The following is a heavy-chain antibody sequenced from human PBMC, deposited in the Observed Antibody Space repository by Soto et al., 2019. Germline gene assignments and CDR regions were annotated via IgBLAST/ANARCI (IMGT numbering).Heavy chain of an antibody. V-gene: IGHV3-23*01. CDR2: ISTSGGST. Sequence: GGSLRLSCAASGFTFSSYAMTWVRQAPGKGLEWVSFISTSGGSTYYADSVKGRFTISRDHFRSTLYLQMNSMRPEDTAVYYCARVPYFYASGNYYQYYFDYWGQGSLVTVAS. D-gene: IGHD3-10*01. CDR3: ARVPYFYASGNYYQYYFDY. J-gene: IGHJ4*02. CDR1: GFTFSSYA.